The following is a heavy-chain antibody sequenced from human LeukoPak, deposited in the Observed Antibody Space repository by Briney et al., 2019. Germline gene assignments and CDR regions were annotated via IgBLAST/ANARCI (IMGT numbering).Heavy chain of an antibody. J-gene: IGHJ3*02. CDR3: ARARNYYDSSGFYYEGDAFDI. Sequence: SETLSLTCTVSGGSISSGSYYWSWIRQPAGKGLEWIGRIYTSGSTNYNPSLKSRVTISVGTSKNQFSLKLSSVTAADTAVYYCARARNYYDSSGFYYEGDAFDIWGQGTMVTVSS. CDR1: GGSISSGSYY. V-gene: IGHV4-61*02. CDR2: IYTSGST. D-gene: IGHD3-22*01.